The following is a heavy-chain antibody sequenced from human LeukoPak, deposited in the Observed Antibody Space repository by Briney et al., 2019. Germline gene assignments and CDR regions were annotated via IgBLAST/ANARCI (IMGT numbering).Heavy chain of an antibody. J-gene: IGHJ4*02. CDR2: INPNSGGT. D-gene: IGHD3-9*01. CDR3: ARVSSPRYFDWLAFDY. CDR1: GYTFTGYY. V-gene: IGHV1-2*06. Sequence: ASVKVSCKASGYTFTGYYMHWVRQAPGQGLEWMGRINPNSGGTNYAQKFQGRVTMTRDTSISTACMELSRLRSDDTAVYYCARVSSPRYFDWLAFDYWGQGTLVTVSS.